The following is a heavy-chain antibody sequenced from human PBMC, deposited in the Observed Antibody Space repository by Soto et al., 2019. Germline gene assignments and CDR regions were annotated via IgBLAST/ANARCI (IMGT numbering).Heavy chain of an antibody. J-gene: IGHJ6*03. CDR2: IYYSGST. CDR3: ARRNGDPSYYYYYYYLDV. D-gene: IGHD4-17*01. CDR1: GGSISRSSYY. V-gene: IGHV4-39*01. Sequence: SETLSLTCTVSGGSISRSSYYWVLIRQPPGKGLEWIGSIYYSGSTYYNPSLKSRVTISVDTSKNQFSLKLSSVTAADTAVYYCARRNGDPSYYYYYYYLDVWGKGTTVSVTS.